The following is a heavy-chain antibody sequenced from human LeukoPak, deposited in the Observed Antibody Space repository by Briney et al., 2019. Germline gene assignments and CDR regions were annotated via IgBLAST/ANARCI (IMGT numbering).Heavy chain of an antibody. J-gene: IGHJ3*02. CDR1: GGTFSSYA. CDR2: IIPILGIA. Sequence: SVKVSCKASGGTFSSYAISWVRQAPGQGLEWMGRIIPILGIANYAQKLQGRVTMTTDTSTSTAYMELRSLRSDDTAVYYCARVSHRQKGAFDIWGQGTMVTVS. V-gene: IGHV1-69*04. CDR3: ARVSHRQKGAFDI.